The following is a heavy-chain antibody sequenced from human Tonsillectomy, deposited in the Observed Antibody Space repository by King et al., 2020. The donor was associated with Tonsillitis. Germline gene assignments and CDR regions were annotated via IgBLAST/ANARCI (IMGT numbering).Heavy chain of an antibody. Sequence: VQLVESGGGVVQPGRSLRLSCAASGFTFSSYAMHWVRQAPGKGLEWVAGTSYDGSNKYYADSVKGRFTISRDNSKNTLYLQMNSLRAEDTAVYYCARDGNYYGSGSYPYDYWGQGTLVTVSS. CDR1: GFTFSSYA. CDR2: TSYDGSNK. CDR3: ARDGNYYGSGSYPYDY. J-gene: IGHJ4*02. V-gene: IGHV3-30-3*01. D-gene: IGHD3-10*01.